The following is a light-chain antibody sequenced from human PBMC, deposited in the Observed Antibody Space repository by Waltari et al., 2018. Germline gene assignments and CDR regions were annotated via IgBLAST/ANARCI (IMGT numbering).Light chain of an antibody. CDR3: LPRPELART. Sequence: DIALTHPPLSLPVTSGEPASFSFKSGQRLLASDPRDLYFDRHLPQPGQPPQLLIYTLSSRASGVPDRFSGSGSGTDVTLKISRVEADDVGVYHCLPRPELARTVGRGTEVEIK. V-gene: IGKV2-40*01. CDR1: QRLLASDPRDLY. CDR2: TLS. J-gene: IGKJ4*01.